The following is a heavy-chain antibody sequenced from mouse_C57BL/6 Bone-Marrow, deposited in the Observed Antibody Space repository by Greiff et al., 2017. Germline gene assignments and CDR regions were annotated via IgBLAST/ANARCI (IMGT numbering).Heavy chain of an antibody. J-gene: IGHJ1*03. Sequence: DVHLVESGGDLVKPGGSLKLSCAASGFTFSSYGMSWVRQTPDKRLEWVATISSGGSYTYYPDSVKGRFPISRDNAKNTLYLQMSSLKSEDTAMYYCARTSYYGSRNWYFDVWGTGTTVTVSS. D-gene: IGHD1-1*01. CDR2: ISSGGSYT. CDR1: GFTFSSYG. CDR3: ARTSYYGSRNWYFDV. V-gene: IGHV5-6*01.